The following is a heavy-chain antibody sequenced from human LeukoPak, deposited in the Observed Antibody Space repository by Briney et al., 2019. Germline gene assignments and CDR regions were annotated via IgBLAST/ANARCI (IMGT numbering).Heavy chain of an antibody. Sequence: PGGSLRLSCSASGFTFSSYAMHWVRQAPGKGLEYVSAISSNGGITYYADSVKGRFTISRDNSKNTLYLQMSSLRAEDTAVYYCVKDVRGYPGGGFDYWGQGTLVTVSS. V-gene: IGHV3-64D*09. CDR3: VKDVRGYPGGGFDY. J-gene: IGHJ4*02. CDR1: GFTFSSYA. D-gene: IGHD3-16*01. CDR2: ISSNGGIT.